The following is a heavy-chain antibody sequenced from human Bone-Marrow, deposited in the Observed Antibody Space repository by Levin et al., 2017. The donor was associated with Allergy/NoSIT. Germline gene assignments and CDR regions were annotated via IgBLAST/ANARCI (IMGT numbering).Heavy chain of an antibody. J-gene: IGHJ3*02. D-gene: IGHD2-15*01. CDR1: GGSISSYY. Sequence: SQTLSLTCTVSGGSISSYYWSWIRQPPGKGLEWIGYIYYSGSTNYNPSLKSRVTISVDTSKNQFSLKLSSVTAADTAVYYCARDGPSRGYSGAFDIWGQGTMVTVSS. V-gene: IGHV4-59*01. CDR3: ARDGPSRGYSGAFDI. CDR2: IYYSGST.